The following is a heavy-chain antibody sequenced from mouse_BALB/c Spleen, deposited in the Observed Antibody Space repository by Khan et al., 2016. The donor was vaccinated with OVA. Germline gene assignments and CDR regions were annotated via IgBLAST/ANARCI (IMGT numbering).Heavy chain of an antibody. CDR3: TMEGNYAHWYFDG. V-gene: IGHV5-6-4*01. CDR1: GFSFTSYT. J-gene: IGHJ1*01. CDR2: ISSGSTYT. D-gene: IGHD2-1*01. Sequence: EVELVESGGGLVRPGGSLKLSCAASGFSFTSYTMSWVRQTPEKRLEWVATISSGSTYTYYPDSVKGRFTIYRDNAKNTLYLQMSSLKSEDTAMYYCTMEGNYAHWYFDGWGAGTTVTVSS.